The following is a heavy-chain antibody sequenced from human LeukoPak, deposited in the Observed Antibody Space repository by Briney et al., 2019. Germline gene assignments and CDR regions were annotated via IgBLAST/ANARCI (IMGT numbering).Heavy chain of an antibody. D-gene: IGHD3-22*01. CDR1: AFTSSCYA. J-gene: IGHJ6*03. Sequence: GGSLRLSCAASAFTSSCYARGWVRQAPGKGLEWVSAISGSGGSTYYADSVKGRFTISRDNSKNTLYLQMNSLRAEDTAVYYCAKRYYYDSSGYYYYYYMDVWSKGTTVTVSS. CDR2: ISGSGGST. CDR3: AKRYYYDSSGYYYYYYMDV. V-gene: IGHV3-23*01.